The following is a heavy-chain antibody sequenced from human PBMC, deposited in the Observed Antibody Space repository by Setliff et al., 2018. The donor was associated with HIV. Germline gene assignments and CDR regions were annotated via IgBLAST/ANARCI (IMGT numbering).Heavy chain of an antibody. CDR3: VGGSGTDRYDY. CDR2: IRNGNRYST. CDR1: GVTLYNNY. V-gene: IGHV3-72*01. Sequence: GGSLRLSCAASGVTLYNNYMDCVRQAPGKGLEWVGPIRNGNRYSTEYAASVKGRFIISRDDSKNSLSLQMNSLKTEDTAVYYCVGGSGTDRYDYWGRGTLVTVSS. J-gene: IGHJ4*02. D-gene: IGHD3-10*01.